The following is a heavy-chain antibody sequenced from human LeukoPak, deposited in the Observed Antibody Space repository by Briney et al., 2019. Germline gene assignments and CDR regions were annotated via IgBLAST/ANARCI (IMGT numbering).Heavy chain of an antibody. D-gene: IGHD3-10*01. V-gene: IGHV4-30-2*01. CDR3: ARGVTRRFGEFPLDY. Sequence: SQTLSLTCTVSGGSVDSSDYYWTWIRQPPGKGLEWIGYISHTGGTYYNSSLLSRVTISLDKSKNQFSLTLGSVTAADTAVYFCARGVTRRFGEFPLDYWGRGTLVTVSS. CDR2: ISHTGGT. J-gene: IGHJ4*02. CDR1: GGSVDSSDYY.